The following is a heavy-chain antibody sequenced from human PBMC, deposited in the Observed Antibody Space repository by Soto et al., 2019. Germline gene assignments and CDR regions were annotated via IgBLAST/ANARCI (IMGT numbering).Heavy chain of an antibody. J-gene: IGHJ5*02. D-gene: IGHD3-22*01. CDR2: IYWNDDK. V-gene: IGHV2-5*01. CDR3: AHELSDGFYPNWFDP. CDR1: GFSLSTNGVG. Sequence: KSGPTLVNPTQTLTLTCTFSGFSLSTNGVGVGWIRQPPGKALEWLALIYWNDDKRYSPSLQSRLTITKATSKNQVVLTMTNMDPVDTATYYCAHELSDGFYPNWFDPWGQGTLVTVSS.